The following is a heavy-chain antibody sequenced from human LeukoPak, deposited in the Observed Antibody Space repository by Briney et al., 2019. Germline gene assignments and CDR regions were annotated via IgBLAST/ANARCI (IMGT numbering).Heavy chain of an antibody. Sequence: GESLKISCAASGFTFSSYSMNWVRQAPGKGLEWVSSIGSSSSYIYYADSVKRRFTISRDNAKNSLHLQMNSLRAEDTAVYYCAASTKHTAMVDYWGQGTLVTVSS. CDR3: AASTKHTAMVDY. D-gene: IGHD5-18*01. V-gene: IGHV3-21*01. CDR2: IGSSSSYI. J-gene: IGHJ4*02. CDR1: GFTFSSYS.